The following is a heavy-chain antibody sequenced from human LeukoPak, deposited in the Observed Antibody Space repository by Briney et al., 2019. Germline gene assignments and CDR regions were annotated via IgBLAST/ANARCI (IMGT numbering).Heavy chain of an antibody. CDR1: GYTFTSYG. Sequence: ASVKVSCKASGYTFTSYGISWVRQAPGQGLEWMGWISAYNGNTNYAQKLQGRVTMTTDTSTSTAYMELRSLRSDDTAVYYCARSVVSHIVVVTDGGELVYWGQGTLVTVSS. CDR2: ISAYNGNT. J-gene: IGHJ4*02. D-gene: IGHD2-21*02. CDR3: ARSVVSHIVVVTDGGELVY. V-gene: IGHV1-18*01.